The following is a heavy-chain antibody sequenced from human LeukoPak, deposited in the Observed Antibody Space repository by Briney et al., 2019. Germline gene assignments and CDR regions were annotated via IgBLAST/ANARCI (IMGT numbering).Heavy chain of an antibody. D-gene: IGHD2-21*02. V-gene: IGHV3-21*04. CDR1: GFTFSRYS. CDR2: ISSSSSYI. Sequence: GGSLRLSCAASGFTFSRYSMNWVRQAPGKGLEWVSSISSSSSYIYYADSVKGRFTISRDNAKNSLYLQMNSLKTDDTAVYYCTICGVDCYRSDYWGQGTLVTVSS. J-gene: IGHJ4*02. CDR3: TICGVDCYRSDY.